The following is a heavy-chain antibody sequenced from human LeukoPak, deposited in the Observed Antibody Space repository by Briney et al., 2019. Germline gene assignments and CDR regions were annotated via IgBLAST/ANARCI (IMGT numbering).Heavy chain of an antibody. D-gene: IGHD3-16*02. CDR2: ISGSGGST. J-gene: IGHJ4*02. Sequence: GGSLRLSCAASGFTFSSYAMSWVRQAPGKGLEWVSAISGSGGSTYYADSVKGRFTISRDNSKNTLYLQMNSLRAGDTAVYYCAKGSSYDYVWGSYRLPFDYWGQGTLVTVSS. CDR3: AKGSSYDYVWGSYRLPFDY. V-gene: IGHV3-23*01. CDR1: GFTFSSYA.